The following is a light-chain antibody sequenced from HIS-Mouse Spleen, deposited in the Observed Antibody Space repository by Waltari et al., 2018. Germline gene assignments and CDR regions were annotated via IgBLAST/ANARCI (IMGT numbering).Light chain of an antibody. CDR2: AAS. Sequence: DIQMTQSPSSLSASVGDRVTITCRVSQGISNYLAWYQQKPGKVPKLLIYAASTLQSGVPSRFSGSGSGTDFTLTISSLQPEDVATYYCQKYNSAPLITFGQGTRLEIK. J-gene: IGKJ5*01. CDR1: QGISNY. V-gene: IGKV1-27*01. CDR3: QKYNSAPLIT.